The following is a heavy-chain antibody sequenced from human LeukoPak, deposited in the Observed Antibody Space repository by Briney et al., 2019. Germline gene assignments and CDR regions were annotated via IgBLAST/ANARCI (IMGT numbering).Heavy chain of an antibody. CDR2: IYHSGST. V-gene: IGHV4-30-2*01. CDR1: GGSISSGGYS. Sequence: SETLSLTCAVSGGSISSGGYSWSWIRLPPGKGLEWIGYIYHSGSTYYNPSLKSRVTISVDRSKNQFSLKLSSVTAADTAVYYCARNRLGYFDYWGQGTLVTVSS. J-gene: IGHJ4*02. CDR3: ARNRLGYFDY. D-gene: IGHD2/OR15-2a*01.